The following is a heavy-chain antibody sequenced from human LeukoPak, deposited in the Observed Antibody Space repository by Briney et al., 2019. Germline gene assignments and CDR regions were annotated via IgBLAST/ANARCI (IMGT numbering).Heavy chain of an antibody. CDR1: GFTFSSYS. D-gene: IGHD6-19*01. J-gene: IGHJ4*02. CDR3: ARDSAVAGFYEY. Sequence: GGSLRLSCAASGFTFSSYSMSWVRQAPGKGLEWVANIRQDGVVKFYVDSVKGRFTISRDNAKNSLYLQMTSLRAEDTAVYYCARDSAVAGFYEYWGQGTLVTVSS. V-gene: IGHV3-7*01. CDR2: IRQDGVVK.